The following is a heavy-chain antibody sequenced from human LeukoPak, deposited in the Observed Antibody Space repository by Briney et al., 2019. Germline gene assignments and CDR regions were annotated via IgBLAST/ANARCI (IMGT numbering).Heavy chain of an antibody. CDR2: ISYDGSNK. CDR1: GLTFSNYW. D-gene: IGHD3-22*01. V-gene: IGHV3-30-3*01. CDR3: ARGPYYYDSSGSSVQH. J-gene: IGHJ1*01. Sequence: GGSLRLSCAVSGLTFSNYWMHWVRQAPGKGLEWVAVISYDGSNKYYADSVKGRFTISRDNSKNTLYLQMNSLRAEDTAVYYCARGPYYYDSSGSSVQHWGQGTLVTVSS.